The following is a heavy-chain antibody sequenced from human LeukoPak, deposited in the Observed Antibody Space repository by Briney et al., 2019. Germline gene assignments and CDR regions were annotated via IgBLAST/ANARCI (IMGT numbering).Heavy chain of an antibody. J-gene: IGHJ6*03. D-gene: IGHD2-2*01. Sequence: AETLSLTFSVSGDSISKYYWSWIRQPPGKGLEWIGYIYTSGGTNYNPSLKSRVTISVDTSKNQLSLKLTSVTAADTAVYYCATHSLYFQPIRTDYCYVDVWGKGTTVTVSS. CDR3: ATHSLYFQPIRTDYCYVDV. CDR1: GDSISKYY. CDR2: IYTSGGT. V-gene: IGHV4-4*09.